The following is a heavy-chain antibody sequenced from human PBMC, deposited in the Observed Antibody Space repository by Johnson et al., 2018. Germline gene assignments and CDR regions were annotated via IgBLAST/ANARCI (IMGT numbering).Heavy chain of an antibody. Sequence: QVQLQQWGAGLLKPSETLSLTCAVYGGSFSGYYWSWIRQPPGKGLEWIGEINHSGSTNYNPSLKSRVTISVDTSKNQFSLTLSSVTAADTAVYYCAGTYYYDSSGYPAYFQHWGQGTLVTVSS. V-gene: IGHV4-34*01. CDR2: INHSGST. D-gene: IGHD3-22*01. CDR1: GGSFSGYY. CDR3: AGTYYYDSSGYPAYFQH. J-gene: IGHJ1*01.